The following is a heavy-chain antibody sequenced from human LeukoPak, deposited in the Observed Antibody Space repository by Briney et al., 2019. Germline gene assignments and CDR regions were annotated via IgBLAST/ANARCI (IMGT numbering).Heavy chain of an antibody. CDR3: TRDLNSGGSC. V-gene: IGHV3-53*01. CDR1: GFTVSSSY. CDR2: IHSGGKT. Sequence: GGSLRLSCAASGFTVSSSYMSWVRQAPGKGLEWVSVIHSGGKTYYADSVKGRFSISRDNSKNILYLQMNSLRAQDTAVYYCTRDLNSGGSCWGQGALVTVSS. J-gene: IGHJ4*02. D-gene: IGHD2-15*01.